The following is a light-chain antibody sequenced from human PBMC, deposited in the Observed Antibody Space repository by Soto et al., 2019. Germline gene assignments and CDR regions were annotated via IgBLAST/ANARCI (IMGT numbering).Light chain of an antibody. CDR1: SNDVGGYDY. V-gene: IGLV2-11*01. J-gene: IGLJ2*01. Sequence: QSALTQPRSVSGSPGQSVTISCTGTSNDVGGYDYVSWYQQYPGKAPTYILYDVTKRPPGVPDRFSGSKSGNTASLTISGLQADDEADYYCCSYAGNYTFFGGGTKVTVL. CDR3: CSYAGNYTF. CDR2: DVT.